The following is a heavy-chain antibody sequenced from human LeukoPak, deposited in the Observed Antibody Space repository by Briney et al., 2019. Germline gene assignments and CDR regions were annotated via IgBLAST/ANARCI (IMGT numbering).Heavy chain of an antibody. D-gene: IGHD2-15*01. CDR1: GFTVSSNF. CDR2: ISGSGGST. V-gene: IGHV3-23*01. J-gene: IGHJ4*02. Sequence: QPGGSLRLSCAASGFTVSSNFMSWVRQAPGKGLEWVSAISGSGGSTYYADSVKGRFTISRDNSKNTLYLQMNSLRAEDTAVYYCAKDKYRPGGDYWGQGTLVTVSS. CDR3: AKDKYRPGGDY.